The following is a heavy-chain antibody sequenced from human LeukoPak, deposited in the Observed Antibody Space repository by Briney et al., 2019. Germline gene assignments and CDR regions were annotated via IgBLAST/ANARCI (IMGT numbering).Heavy chain of an antibody. CDR2: ILTSGMI. CDR3: AREDFRDLYDSGGYYRLADC. J-gene: IGHJ4*02. D-gene: IGHD3-22*01. Sequence: PSETLSLTCTVSGGSISSYYWSWIRQPAGKGLEWIGHILTSGMINYNPSLKSRVTISADTSKNQFFLRLSSVTAADTALYYCAREDFRDLYDSGGYYRLADCWGQGTLVTVSS. V-gene: IGHV4-4*07. CDR1: GGSISSYY.